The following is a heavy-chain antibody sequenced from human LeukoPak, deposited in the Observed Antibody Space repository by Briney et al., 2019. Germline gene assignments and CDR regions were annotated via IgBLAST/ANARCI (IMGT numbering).Heavy chain of an antibody. D-gene: IGHD3-10*01. CDR1: GFTFSRYG. J-gene: IGHJ4*02. CDR2: IWNDGSNK. CDR3: ARDMVDGSKSRAGYFDY. Sequence: GGSLRLSCAASGFTFSRYGMHWVRQAPGKGLKWVAVIWNDGSNKYYADSVKGRFTISRDNSKNTLYLQMNSLRAEDTAVYYCARDMVDGSKSRAGYFDYWGQGTLVTVSS. V-gene: IGHV3-33*01.